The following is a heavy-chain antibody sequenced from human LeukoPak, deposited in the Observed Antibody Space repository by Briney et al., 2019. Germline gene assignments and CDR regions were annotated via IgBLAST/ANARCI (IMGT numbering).Heavy chain of an antibody. J-gene: IGHJ4*02. V-gene: IGHV1-2*02. CDR3: ASDYGDYVGFDY. D-gene: IGHD4-17*01. Sequence: EASVKVPCKASGYSFTGYYMHWVRQAPGQGLEWMGWINPNSGGTNYAQKFQGRVTMTRDTSISTAYMELSRLRSDDTAVYYCASDYGDYVGFDYWGQGTLVTVSS. CDR1: GYSFTGYY. CDR2: INPNSGGT.